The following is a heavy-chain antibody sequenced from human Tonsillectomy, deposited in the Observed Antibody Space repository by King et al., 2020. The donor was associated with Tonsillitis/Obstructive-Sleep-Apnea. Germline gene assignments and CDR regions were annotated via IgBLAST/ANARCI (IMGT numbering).Heavy chain of an antibody. V-gene: IGHV3-20*04. CDR1: GFTFDDYG. CDR3: ARDQSGSGSYFDY. Sequence: VQLVESGGGVVRPGGSLRLSCAASGFTFDDYGMSWVRQPPGKGLEWVSGINWNGGRPDYADSVKGRFTISRDNAKNSLYLHMNSLRAEATALYYCARDQSGSGSYFDYWGQGTLVTVSS. D-gene: IGHD3-10*01. CDR2: INWNGGRP. J-gene: IGHJ4*02.